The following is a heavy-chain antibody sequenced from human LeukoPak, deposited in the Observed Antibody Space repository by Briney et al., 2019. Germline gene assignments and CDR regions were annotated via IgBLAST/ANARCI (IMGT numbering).Heavy chain of an antibody. CDR3: ERDPNGDYVGAFDG. CDR2: ITVNGGGI. J-gene: IGHJ3*01. D-gene: IGHD4-17*01. Sequence: PGGSLRLSCAPSGFTINIYAMTWVRQAPGKGLEWVSSITVNGGGISYADSVKGRFTISRDNSKNTLYLQMSSRRADDTAVYYCERDPNGDYVGAFDGWDQGTRVTVSS. CDR1: GFTINIYA. V-gene: IGHV3-23*01.